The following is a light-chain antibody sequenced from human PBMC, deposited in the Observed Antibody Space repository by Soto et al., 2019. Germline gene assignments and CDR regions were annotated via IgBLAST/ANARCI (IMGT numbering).Light chain of an antibody. V-gene: IGKV4-1*01. CDR1: QNILYKSKNKNY. J-gene: IGKJ3*01. CDR3: QQYHTTPFT. CDR2: WAS. Sequence: DILMTQSPDSLGMSLGDRATINCKSSQNILYKSKNKNYLAWYQQKPGQPPKLLIYWASTRESGVPDRFSGSGSGTDFTLTINGLQAEDVAVYFCQQYHTTPFTFGPGTKVDIK.